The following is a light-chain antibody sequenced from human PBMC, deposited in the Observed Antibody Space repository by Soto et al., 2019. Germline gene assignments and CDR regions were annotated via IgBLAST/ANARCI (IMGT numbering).Light chain of an antibody. J-gene: IGLJ2*01. CDR1: SSNIGSNT. Sequence: QSLLTQPPSASGTPGQRVTISCSGSSSNIGSNTVNWYQQLPGTAPKLLIYSYNQRPSGVPDRFSGSKSGTSASLAISGLQSEDESDYYCSSYTSTNHVVFGGGTQLTVL. CDR2: SYN. CDR3: SSYTSTNHVV. V-gene: IGLV1-44*01.